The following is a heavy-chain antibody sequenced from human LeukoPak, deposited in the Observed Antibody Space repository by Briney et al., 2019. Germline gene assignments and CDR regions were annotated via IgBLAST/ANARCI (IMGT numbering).Heavy chain of an antibody. V-gene: IGHV3-33*01. CDR2: IWYDGSNK. Sequence: GGSLRLSCAASGFTFSSYGMHWVRQAPGKGLEWVAVIWYDGSNKYYADSVKGRFTISRDNSKNTLYLQMNSVRAEDTAVYYCARDWAHYYMDVWGKGTTVTVSS. D-gene: IGHD3-16*01. J-gene: IGHJ6*03. CDR3: ARDWAHYYMDV. CDR1: GFTFSSYG.